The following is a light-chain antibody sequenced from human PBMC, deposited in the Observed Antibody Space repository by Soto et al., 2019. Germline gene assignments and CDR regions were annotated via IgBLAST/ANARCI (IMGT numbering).Light chain of an antibody. V-gene: IGLV1-40*01. J-gene: IGLJ2*01. CDR1: SSNIGAGYD. CDR2: GNS. CDR3: VLYMRSGISV. Sequence: QSVLTQPPSVSGAPGQRVTFSCTGSSSNIGAGYDVHWYQQLPGTAPKLLIYGNSNRPSGVPERFSGSKSGTSASLAITGLQAEDEADYYCVLYMRSGISVFGGGTKLTVL.